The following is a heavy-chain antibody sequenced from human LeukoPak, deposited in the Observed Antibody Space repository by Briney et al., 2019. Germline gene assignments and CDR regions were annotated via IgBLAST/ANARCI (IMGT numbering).Heavy chain of an antibody. D-gene: IGHD3-9*01. CDR3: ATSSLDMAFDY. Sequence: GGCLRLSCAASGFTFSSYAMHWVRQAPGKGLEWVAVISYDGSNKYYADSVKGRFTISRDNSKNTLYLQMNSLRAEDTAVYYCATSSLDMAFDYWGQGTLVTVSS. V-gene: IGHV3-30-3*01. CDR1: GFTFSSYA. CDR2: ISYDGSNK. J-gene: IGHJ4*02.